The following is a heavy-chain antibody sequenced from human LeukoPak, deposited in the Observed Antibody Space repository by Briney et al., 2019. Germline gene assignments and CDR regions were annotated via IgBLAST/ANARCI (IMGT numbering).Heavy chain of an antibody. V-gene: IGHV3-66*02. CDR1: GFTVSSNY. CDR3: ARTHTIFGVVTYFDY. Sequence: PGGSLRLSCAASGFTVSSNYMSWVRQAPGKGLEWFSIIYSGGSTYYADSVKGRFTISRDNSKNTLYLQMNSLRAEDTAMYYCARTHTIFGVVTYFDYWGQGTLVTVSS. CDR2: IYSGGST. J-gene: IGHJ4*02. D-gene: IGHD3-3*01.